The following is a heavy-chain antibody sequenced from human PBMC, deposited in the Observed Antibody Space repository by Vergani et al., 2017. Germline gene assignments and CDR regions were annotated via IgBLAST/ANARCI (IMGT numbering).Heavy chain of an antibody. V-gene: IGHV3-48*01. D-gene: IGHD5-24*01. Sequence: VQLVESGGGEVQPGRSLRLSCVMSGFTVTNYAIFWVRQAPGKGLEWVSYISNSGNTIEYADSVKGRFSISRDNAKSSLFLQMDSLRAEDTAVYYCARDHRDYNNYPGTFDIWGQGSMVTVSS. J-gene: IGHJ3*02. CDR3: ARDHRDYNNYPGTFDI. CDR1: GFTVTNYA. CDR2: ISNSGNTI.